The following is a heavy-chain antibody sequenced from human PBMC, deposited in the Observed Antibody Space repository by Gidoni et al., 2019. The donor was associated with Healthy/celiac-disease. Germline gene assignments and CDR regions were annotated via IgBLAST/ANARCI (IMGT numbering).Heavy chain of an antibody. CDR2: IYTSGST. CDR3: AARITGTTSDYYYGMDV. J-gene: IGHJ6*02. D-gene: IGHD1-7*01. Sequence: QVQLQESGPGLVKPSQTLSLTCTVSGGSIRSGSYYWSWIRQPAGKGLAWIGRIYTSGSTNYNPSLKSRVTISVDPSKNQFSLKLSSVTAADTAVYYCAARITGTTSDYYYGMDVWGQGTTVTVSS. V-gene: IGHV4-61*02. CDR1: GGSIRSGSYY.